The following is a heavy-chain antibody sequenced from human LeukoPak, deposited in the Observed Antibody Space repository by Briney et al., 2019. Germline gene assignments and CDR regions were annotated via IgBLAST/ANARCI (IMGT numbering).Heavy chain of an antibody. D-gene: IGHD6-19*01. CDR3: ARDRGAVAGTNYYYYMDV. CDR1: GDSVTSGLYY. V-gene: IGHV4-61*09. J-gene: IGHJ6*03. CDR2: IFTSGST. Sequence: PSQTLSLTCTVSGDSVTSGLYYWSWIRQPAGKGLEWIGHIFTSGSTNYNPSLKSRVTISVDTSKNQFSLKLSSVTAADTAVYYCARDRGAVAGTNYYYYMDVWGKGTTVTVSS.